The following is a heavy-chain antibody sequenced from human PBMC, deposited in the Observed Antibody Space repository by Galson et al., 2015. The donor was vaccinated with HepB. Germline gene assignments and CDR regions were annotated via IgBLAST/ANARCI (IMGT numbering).Heavy chain of an antibody. J-gene: IGHJ4*02. D-gene: IGHD3-22*01. CDR2: IKSKTDGGTT. Sequence: SLRLSCAASGFTFSNAWMSWVRQAPGKGLEWVGRIKSKTDGGTTDYAAPVKGRFTISRDDSKNTLYLQMNSLKTEDTAVYYCTRSTYYYDSSGYNPFDYWGQGTLVTVSS. CDR1: GFTFSNAW. V-gene: IGHV3-15*01. CDR3: TRSTYYYDSSGYNPFDY.